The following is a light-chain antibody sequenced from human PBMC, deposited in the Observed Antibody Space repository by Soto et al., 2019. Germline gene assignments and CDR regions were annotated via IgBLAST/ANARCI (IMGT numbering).Light chain of an antibody. CDR2: DVS. CDR3: CSYAGSYTWV. J-gene: IGLJ3*02. CDR1: SSDVGGYNY. V-gene: IGLV2-11*01. Sequence: QSALTQPRSVSWSPGQSVTISCTGTSSDVGGYNYVSWYQQHPGKAPKLMIYDVSKRPSGVPDRFSASKSGNTASLTISGLQAEDEADYYCCSYAGSYTWVFGGGTKLTVL.